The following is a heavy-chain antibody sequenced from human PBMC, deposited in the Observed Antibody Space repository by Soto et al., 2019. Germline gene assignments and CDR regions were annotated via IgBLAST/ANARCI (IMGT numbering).Heavy chain of an antibody. CDR1: GFTFPSYV. CDR2: ITGSGDDT. J-gene: IGHJ3*02. V-gene: IGHV3-23*01. Sequence: EVQLLVSGGGLVQPGGSLRLTCAASGFTFPSYVMSWARQAPGKGLEWVSTITGSGDDTYYADSVRGRFTIPRDNSKSTLYMDMNSIRAEDTAVYYCAKRQLSGGPFHTWGQETMVTVSS. CDR3: AKRQLSGGPFHT. D-gene: IGHD1-1*01.